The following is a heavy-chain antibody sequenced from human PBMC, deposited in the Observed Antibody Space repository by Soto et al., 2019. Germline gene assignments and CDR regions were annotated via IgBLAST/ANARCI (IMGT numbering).Heavy chain of an antibody. CDR2: ISYDGSNK. V-gene: IGHV3-30-3*01. Sequence: GGSLRLSCAASGFTFSSYAMHWVRQAPGKGLEWVAVISYDGSNKYYADSVKGRFTISRDNSKNTLYLQMNSLRAEDTAVYYCPREKPTGVGDAFDIWGQGTMVTVSS. CDR3: PREKPTGVGDAFDI. CDR1: GFTFSSYA. D-gene: IGHD2-15*01. J-gene: IGHJ3*02.